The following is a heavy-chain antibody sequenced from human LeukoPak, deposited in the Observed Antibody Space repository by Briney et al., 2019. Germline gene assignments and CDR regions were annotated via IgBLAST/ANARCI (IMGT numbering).Heavy chain of an antibody. V-gene: IGHV3-48*01. CDR3: ARDCSSTICYETPDFEY. D-gene: IGHD2-2*01. J-gene: IGHJ4*02. CDR1: GFTFTTYS. CDR2: ISTSSSII. Sequence: GGSLRLSCAASGFTFTTYSMNSVRQAPGKGLEWVSYISTSSSIIYYADSVKGRFTSARDNAKNSLYLQMNSLRAEDTAVYFCARDCSSTICYETPDFEYWGQGTLVTVSS.